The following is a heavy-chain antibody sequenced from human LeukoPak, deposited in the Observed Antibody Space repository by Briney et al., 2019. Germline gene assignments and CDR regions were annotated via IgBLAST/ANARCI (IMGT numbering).Heavy chain of an antibody. CDR3: ARPGGSKKAFDI. Sequence: ASVKVSCKASGYTFTGYYMHWVRQAPGHGLECMGWINPNSGGTNYAQKFQGRVTMTRDTSISTAYMELSRLRSDDTAVYYCARPGGSKKAFDIWGQGTMVTVSS. J-gene: IGHJ3*02. V-gene: IGHV1-2*02. D-gene: IGHD3-10*01. CDR2: INPNSGGT. CDR1: GYTFTGYY.